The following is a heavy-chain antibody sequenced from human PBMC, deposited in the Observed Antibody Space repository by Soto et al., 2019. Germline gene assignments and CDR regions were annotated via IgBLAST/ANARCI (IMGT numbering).Heavy chain of an antibody. CDR3: ARDESDILTGYFDY. Sequence: GASVKFSCKDSGYTFTSYGICSARQAPGQGLEWMGWISAYNGNTNYAQKLQGRVTMTTDTSTSTAYMELRSLRSDDTAVYYCARDESDILTGYFDYWGQGTLVTVSS. V-gene: IGHV1-18*01. D-gene: IGHD3-9*01. CDR2: ISAYNGNT. CDR1: GYTFTSYG. J-gene: IGHJ4*02.